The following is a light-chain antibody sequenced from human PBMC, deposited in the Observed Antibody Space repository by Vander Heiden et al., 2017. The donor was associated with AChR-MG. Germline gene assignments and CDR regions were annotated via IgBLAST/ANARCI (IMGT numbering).Light chain of an antibody. CDR1: QRVSSY. CDR3: QQRYNWPHT. V-gene: IGKV3-11*01. J-gene: IGKJ2*01. Sequence: EIVLTQSPATLSSSPGERATLSCRATQRVSSYLAWYQQQPGQAPRLLIYDASNRATGIPARFSGSGSGTDFTLTISSLEPEDFAVYYCQQRYNWPHTFGQGTKLEIK. CDR2: DAS.